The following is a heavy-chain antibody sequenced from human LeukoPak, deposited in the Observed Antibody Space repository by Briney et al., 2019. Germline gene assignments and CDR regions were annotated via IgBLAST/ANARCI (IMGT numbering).Heavy chain of an antibody. CDR3: ALTPTYYYDSSGQFDY. CDR2: ISSSSSYI. D-gene: IGHD3-22*01. Sequence: GGSLRLSCAASGFTFSSYSMNWVRQAPGKGLEWVSSISSSSSYIYYADSVKGRFTISRDNAKNSLYLQMNSLRAEDTAVYYCALTPTYYYDSSGQFDYWGQGTLVTVSS. V-gene: IGHV3-21*01. CDR1: GFTFSSYS. J-gene: IGHJ4*02.